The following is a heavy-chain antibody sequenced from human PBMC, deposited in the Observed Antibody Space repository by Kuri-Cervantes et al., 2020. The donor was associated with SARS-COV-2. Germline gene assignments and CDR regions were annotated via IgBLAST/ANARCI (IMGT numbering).Heavy chain of an antibody. CDR1: GFAFRGNA. Sequence: GESLKISCAASGFAFRGNAMSWVRQAPGKGLEWVSDISGIGGYTYYADFVKGRFTTSRDNAKNSLYLQMNSLRAEDTAVYYCATPAPEYGGNSGGWVFWGQGTLVTVSS. CDR3: ATPAPEYGGNSGGWVF. D-gene: IGHD4-23*01. CDR2: ISGIGGYT. J-gene: IGHJ4*02. V-gene: IGHV3-23*01.